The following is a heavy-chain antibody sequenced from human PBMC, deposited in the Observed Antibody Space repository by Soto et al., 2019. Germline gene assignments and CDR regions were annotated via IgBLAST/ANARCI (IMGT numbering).Heavy chain of an antibody. D-gene: IGHD6-13*01. J-gene: IGHJ6*02. V-gene: IGHV3-33*01. CDR3: AREASSSWYDYYYYGMDV. CDR1: GFTFSSYG. CDR2: IWDDGSNK. Sequence: QVQLVESGGGVVQPGRSLRLSCAASGFTFSSYGMHWVRQAPGKGLEWVAVIWDDGSNKYYADSVKGRFTISRDNSKNTLYLQMNSLRAEDTAGYYCAREASSSWYDYYYYGMDVWGQGTTVTVSS.